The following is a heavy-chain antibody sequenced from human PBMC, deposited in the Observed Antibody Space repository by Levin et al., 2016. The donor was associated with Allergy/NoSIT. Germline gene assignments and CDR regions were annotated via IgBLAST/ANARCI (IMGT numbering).Heavy chain of an antibody. J-gene: IGHJ4*02. D-gene: IGHD2-8*02. CDR3: ARSWLTGGDFDF. Sequence: ASVKVSCKASGYTLTDYYIHWVRQAPGQGLEWMGWFSPNTGATSHAQRFEGRVTMTRDTSINTAYMELSRLTSDDTASYYCARSWLTGGDFDFWGQGTLVTVSS. V-gene: IGHV1-2*02. CDR1: GYTLTDYY. CDR2: FSPNTGAT.